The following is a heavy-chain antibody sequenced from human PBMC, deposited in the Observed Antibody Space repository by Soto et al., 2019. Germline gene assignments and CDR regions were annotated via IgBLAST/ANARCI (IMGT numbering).Heavy chain of an antibody. CDR2: IYYSGNT. CDR1: GGSIISCGSY. V-gene: IGHV4-30-4*01. CDR3: VRYCSTTKCPFDY. Sequence: SETLSLTCTVSGGSIISCGSYWVWIRQPPGKGLEWIGYIYYSGNTYFNPSLKSRVTLSVDTSKNQFSLNLSSVTAADTAVYYCVRYCSTTKCPFDYWGQGTLVTVSS. J-gene: IGHJ4*02. D-gene: IGHD2-2*01.